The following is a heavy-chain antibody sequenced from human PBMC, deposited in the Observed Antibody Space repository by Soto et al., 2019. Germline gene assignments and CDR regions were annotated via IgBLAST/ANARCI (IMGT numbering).Heavy chain of an antibody. Sequence: SETLSLTCTVSGGSISSGGYYWSWIRQHPGKDQEWIGYIYDSGNTYYNRSLKIRVTIAVDTSKNQFSLKLSSVSAADTAVYYCARGGPGTTDYWGQGTLVTVSS. CDR1: GGSISSGGYY. CDR2: IYDSGNT. V-gene: IGHV4-31*03. CDR3: ARGGPGTTDY. J-gene: IGHJ4*02. D-gene: IGHD2-2*01.